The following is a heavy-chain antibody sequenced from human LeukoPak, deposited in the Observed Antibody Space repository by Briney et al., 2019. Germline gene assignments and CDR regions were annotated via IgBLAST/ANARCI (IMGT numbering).Heavy chain of an antibody. CDR3: ARVLSRYYYDSSRYYFDY. D-gene: IGHD3-22*01. Sequence: ASVKVSCKASGYTFTSYDINWVRQATGQGLEWMGWMNPNSGNTGYAQKFQGRVTITRNTSISTAYMELRSLRSDDTAVYYCARVLSRYYYDSSRYYFDYWGQGTLVTVSS. CDR2: MNPNSGNT. J-gene: IGHJ4*02. V-gene: IGHV1-8*03. CDR1: GYTFTSYD.